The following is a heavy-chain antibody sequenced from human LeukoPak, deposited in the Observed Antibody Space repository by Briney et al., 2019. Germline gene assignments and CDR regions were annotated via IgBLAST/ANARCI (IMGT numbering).Heavy chain of an antibody. J-gene: IGHJ4*02. D-gene: IGHD6-19*01. CDR2: ISGGSGSST. V-gene: IGHV3-23*01. CDR3: AKGSSSGWPYFFDY. CDR1: GFTFSSYA. Sequence: GGSLRLSCAAPGFTFSSYAMSWVRQAPGKGLEWFSAISGGSGSSTYHADAVKGRFTISRDNSKTTLYLEMNSLRAEDTAVYYCAKGSSSGWPYFFDYWGQGTLVTVSS.